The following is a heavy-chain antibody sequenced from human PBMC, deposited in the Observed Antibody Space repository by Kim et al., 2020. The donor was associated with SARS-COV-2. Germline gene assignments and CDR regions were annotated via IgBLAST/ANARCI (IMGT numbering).Heavy chain of an antibody. D-gene: IGHD6-6*01. V-gene: IGHV4-4*07. CDR3: ARESADTDRGLLAARWVYYFDY. Sequence: SKTLSLTCTVSGGSISSYYWSWIRQPAGKGLEWIGRIYTSGSTNYNPSLKSRVTMSVDTSKNQFSLKLSSVTAADTAVYYCARESADTDRGLLAARWVYYFDYWGQGTLVTVSS. CDR1: GGSISSYY. J-gene: IGHJ4*02. CDR2: IYTSGST.